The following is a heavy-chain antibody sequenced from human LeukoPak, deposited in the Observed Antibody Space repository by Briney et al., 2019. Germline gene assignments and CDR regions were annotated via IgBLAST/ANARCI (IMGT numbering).Heavy chain of an antibody. V-gene: IGHV5-51*01. J-gene: IGHJ4*02. CDR3: ARQFRDYGDYSDY. Sequence: GASVKVSCKASGYTFTSYWIGWVRQMPGKGLEWMGIIYPGDSDTRYSPSFQGQVTISADKSISTAYLQWSSLKASDTAMYYCARQFRDYGDYSDYWGQGTLVTVSS. CDR1: GYTFTSYW. CDR2: IYPGDSDT. D-gene: IGHD4-17*01.